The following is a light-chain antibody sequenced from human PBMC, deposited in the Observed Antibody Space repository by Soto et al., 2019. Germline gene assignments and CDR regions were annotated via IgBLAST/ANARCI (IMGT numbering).Light chain of an antibody. Sequence: LTQPASVSGSPGQSIAISCTGTRSDVGGYNYVSWYQHPPGKAPKLIIYDVSDRPSGVSTRFSGSKSGNTASLTISGPQADDEADYYCSSYTSQSTVVFGGGTKVPVL. CDR2: DVS. CDR1: RSDVGGYNY. CDR3: SSYTSQSTVV. J-gene: IGLJ3*02. V-gene: IGLV2-14*03.